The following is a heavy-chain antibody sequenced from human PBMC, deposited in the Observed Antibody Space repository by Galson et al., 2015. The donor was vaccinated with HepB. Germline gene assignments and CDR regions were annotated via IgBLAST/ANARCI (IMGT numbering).Heavy chain of an antibody. J-gene: IGHJ4*02. D-gene: IGHD1-26*01. CDR3: ARAASSGIVGATSPWAFDY. V-gene: IGHV1-3*01. CDR2: INAGNGNT. CDR1: GYTFTSYA. Sequence: SVKVSCKASGYTFTSYAMHWVRQAPGQRLEWMGWINAGNGNTKYSQKFQGRVTITRDTSASTAYMELSSLRSEDTAVYYCARAASSGIVGATSPWAFDYWGQGTLVTVSS.